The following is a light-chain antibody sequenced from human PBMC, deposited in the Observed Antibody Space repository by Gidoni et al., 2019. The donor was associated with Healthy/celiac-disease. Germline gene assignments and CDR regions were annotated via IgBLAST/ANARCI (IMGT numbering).Light chain of an antibody. CDR3: QQYNNWLIT. CDR1: QSVSSN. CDR2: GAS. Sequence: PSTLSASPGERATLSCRASQSVSSNLAWYQQKPGQAPRLLIYGASTMATGIPSRFSGSGSGTEFTLTISSLQSEDFAVYYCQQYNNWLITFXQXTRLEIK. J-gene: IGKJ5*01. V-gene: IGKV3-15*01.